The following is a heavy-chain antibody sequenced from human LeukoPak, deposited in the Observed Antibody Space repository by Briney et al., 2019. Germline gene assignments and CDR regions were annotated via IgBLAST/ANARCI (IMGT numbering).Heavy chain of an antibody. CDR1: GLTFRIYA. Sequence: GGSLRLSGAASGLTFRIYAISWVRQAPGKGLEWVSAISGSGGSTYYADSVKGRFTISRDNSKNTLYLQMNSLRADDTAVYYCAKDPGIAAGRGYFFDYWGQGTLVTVSS. CDR2: ISGSGGST. D-gene: IGHD6-13*01. J-gene: IGHJ4*02. CDR3: AKDPGIAAGRGYFFDY. V-gene: IGHV3-23*01.